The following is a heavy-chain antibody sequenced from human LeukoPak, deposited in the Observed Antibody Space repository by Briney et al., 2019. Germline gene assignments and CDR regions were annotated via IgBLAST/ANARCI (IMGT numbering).Heavy chain of an antibody. V-gene: IGHV4-61*01. CDR1: GGSVSSGTYY. CDR3: ARGPYI. J-gene: IGHJ3*02. Sequence: WETLSLTCTVSGGSVSSGTYYWNWIRQPPGKGLEWIGYISYTGSTNYNPSLKSRVTISVDTSKNQFSLKLTSVTAADTAVYYCARGPYIWGQGTMVTVSS. CDR2: ISYTGST.